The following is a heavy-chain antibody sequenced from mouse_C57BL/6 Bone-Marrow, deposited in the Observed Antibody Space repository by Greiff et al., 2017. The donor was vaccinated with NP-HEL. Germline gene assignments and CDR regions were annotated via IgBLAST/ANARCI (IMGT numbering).Heavy chain of an antibody. CDR1: GYTFTEYT. D-gene: IGHD1-1*01. J-gene: IGHJ3*01. CDR3: ERHEEGGSETWFAY. V-gene: IGHV1-62-2*01. CDR2: FYPGSGSI. Sequence: QVQLQESGAELVKPGASVKLSCTASGYTFTEYTIHWVKQRSGQGLEWIGWFYPGSGSIKYNEKFKDKATLTADKSSSTAYMELSRLTSEVSAVYFGERHEEGGSETWFAYWGQGTLVTVSA.